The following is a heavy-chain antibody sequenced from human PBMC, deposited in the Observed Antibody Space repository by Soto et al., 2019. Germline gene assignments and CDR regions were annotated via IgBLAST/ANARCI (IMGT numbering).Heavy chain of an antibody. D-gene: IGHD4-4*01. Sequence: SETLSLTCTVSGGSINSYYWNWIRQSPGKGLEWIGYIHYSGSTNYNPSLKGRVTISLDRSKNQFSLKLSSVTAADTAVYYCARDPHTVIKTGWLDPWGQGTLVTVSS. CDR2: IHYSGST. CDR3: ARDPHTVIKTGWLDP. V-gene: IGHV4-59*01. CDR1: GGSINSYY. J-gene: IGHJ5*02.